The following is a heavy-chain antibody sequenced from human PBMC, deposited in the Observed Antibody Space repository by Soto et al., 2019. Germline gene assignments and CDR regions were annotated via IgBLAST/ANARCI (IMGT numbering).Heavy chain of an antibody. V-gene: IGHV3-23*01. Sequence: EVQLLESGGGLVQPGGSLRLSCAASGFSFNTYAMSWVRQARGKGPEWVSTVSASGGSTYSADSVKGRFTISRDNSKNTVHLQMNSLRAVDTAVYYCAKTMGDCSGGSCYGAYSMDVWGQGITVTVSS. D-gene: IGHD2-15*01. J-gene: IGHJ6*02. CDR2: VSASGGST. CDR1: GFSFNTYA. CDR3: AKTMGDCSGGSCYGAYSMDV.